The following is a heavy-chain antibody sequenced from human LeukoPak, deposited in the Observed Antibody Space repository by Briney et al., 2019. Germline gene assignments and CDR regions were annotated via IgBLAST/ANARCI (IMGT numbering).Heavy chain of an antibody. CDR2: INNTRST. V-gene: IGHV4-34*01. D-gene: IGHD5-18*01. Sequence: SETLSLTCAVYGGSFSGYYWTWIRQSPGKGLEWIGEINNTRSTTYNPSLKSRVIMAVDTSKNQFSLKLSSVTAADTAVYYCARRYSYGYEFDYWGQGTLVTVSS. J-gene: IGHJ4*02. CDR3: ARRYSYGYEFDY. CDR1: GGSFSGYY.